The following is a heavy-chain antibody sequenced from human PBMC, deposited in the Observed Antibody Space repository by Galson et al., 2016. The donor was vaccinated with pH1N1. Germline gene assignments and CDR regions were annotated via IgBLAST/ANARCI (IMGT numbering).Heavy chain of an antibody. Sequence: PALVKPTQTLTLTCTFSGISDLRVSWFRQPPGKALEWLARIDWNDEKFYSPSLKTRLTIPKDTSRTQVVLIMTNMAPVDTATYYCARQPSGEGFAPWGQGILVTVSS. CDR2: IDWNDEK. D-gene: IGHD3-16*01. CDR1: GISDLR. J-gene: IGHJ5*01. V-gene: IGHV2-70*04. CDR3: ARQPSGEGFAP.